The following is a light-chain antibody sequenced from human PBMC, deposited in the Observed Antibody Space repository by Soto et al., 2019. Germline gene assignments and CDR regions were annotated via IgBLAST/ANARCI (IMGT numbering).Light chain of an antibody. CDR2: DVS. V-gene: IGLV2-14*03. CDR1: SSDVGDYNY. Sequence: QSALTQPASVSGSPGQSITISCTGTSSDVGDYNYVSWYQRHPGKAPKLLIYDVSHRPSGVSNRFSGSKSGNTASLTISGLQAEDEADYFCSSYTSSSTLVFGGGTKHTVL. CDR3: SSYTSSSTLV. J-gene: IGLJ2*01.